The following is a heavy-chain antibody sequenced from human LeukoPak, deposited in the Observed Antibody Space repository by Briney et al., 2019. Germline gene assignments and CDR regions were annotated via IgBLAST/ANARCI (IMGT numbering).Heavy chain of an antibody. CDR3: AREDDVGLSFDY. CDR2: INHGGST. D-gene: IGHD3-10*02. Sequence: SETLSLTCAVYGGSFSGYYWSWIRQPPGKGLEWIGEINHGGSTNYNPSLKSRVTISVDTSKIQFSLKLSSVTAADTAVYYCAREDDVGLSFDYWGQGTLVTVSS. J-gene: IGHJ4*02. V-gene: IGHV4-34*01. CDR1: GGSFSGYY.